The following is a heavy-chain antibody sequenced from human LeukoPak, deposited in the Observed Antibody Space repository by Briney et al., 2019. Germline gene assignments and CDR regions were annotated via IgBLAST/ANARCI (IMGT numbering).Heavy chain of an antibody. V-gene: IGHV4-59*08. CDR3: ARQPSGYYDKSGYYPYYFDY. CDR2: IFYSGST. J-gene: IGHJ4*02. CDR1: GGSISSYY. Sequence: SETLSLTCTVSGGSISSYYWSWVRLPPGKGLEWIGFIFYSGSTKYAPSLESRVTISLDTSKNQFSLKLSSVTAADSAVYYCARQPSGYYDKSGYYPYYFDYWGQGALVTVSS. D-gene: IGHD3-22*01.